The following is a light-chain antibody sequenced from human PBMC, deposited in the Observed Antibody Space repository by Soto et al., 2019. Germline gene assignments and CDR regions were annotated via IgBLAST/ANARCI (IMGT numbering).Light chain of an antibody. J-gene: IGKJ1*01. V-gene: IGKV3-20*01. CDR3: QQYGSSPRT. CDR1: QSISSNY. Sequence: EIVLTQSPGTLSMSPGERATLSCRASQSISSNYLAWYQQKPGQAPRLLIYGASSRATGIPDRFSGSGSGTDFTLTISRLEAEDVAVYYWQQYGSSPRTFGQGTKVEFK. CDR2: GAS.